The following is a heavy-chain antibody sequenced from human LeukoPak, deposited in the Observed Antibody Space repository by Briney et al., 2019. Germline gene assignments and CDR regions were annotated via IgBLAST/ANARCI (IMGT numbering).Heavy chain of an antibody. V-gene: IGHV4-59*01. CDR3: ARVGGRNTDRPPELYYFDY. CDR1: GGSISSDY. CDR2: IYHSGNT. D-gene: IGHD1-14*01. Sequence: PSETLSLTCTVSGGSISSDYWSWIRQPPGKGLEWIGYIYHSGNTNYNPSLESRVTISVDTSKNQFSLKLNSVTAADTAVYYCARVGGRNTDRPPELYYFDYWGRGTLVTVSS. J-gene: IGHJ4*02.